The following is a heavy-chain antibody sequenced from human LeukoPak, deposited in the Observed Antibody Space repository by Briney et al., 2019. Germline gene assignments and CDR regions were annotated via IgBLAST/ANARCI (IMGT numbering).Heavy chain of an antibody. J-gene: IGHJ4*02. V-gene: IGHV3-66*01. Sequence: GGSLRLSCAASGFTDSSNYMSWVRQAPGKGLEWVSVIYSGGSTYYADSVKGRFTISRDNSKNTLYLQMNSLRAEDTAVYYCARDPPYSSGFDYWGQGTLVTVSS. CDR1: GFTDSSNY. D-gene: IGHD6-19*01. CDR3: ARDPPYSSGFDY. CDR2: IYSGGST.